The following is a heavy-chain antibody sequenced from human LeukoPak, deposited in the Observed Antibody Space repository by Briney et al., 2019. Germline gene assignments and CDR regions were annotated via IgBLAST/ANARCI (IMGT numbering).Heavy chain of an antibody. CDR3: ARVKGGYDSIPP. V-gene: IGHV4-59*12. CDR2: INYSGST. D-gene: IGHD3-22*01. CDR1: GGSISSYY. J-gene: IGHJ5*02. Sequence: SETLSLTCTVSGGSISSYYWSWIRQPPGKGLEWIGYINYSGSTNYNPSLKSRVTISVDTSKNQFSLKLSSVTAADTAVYYCARVKGGYDSIPPWGQGTLVTVSS.